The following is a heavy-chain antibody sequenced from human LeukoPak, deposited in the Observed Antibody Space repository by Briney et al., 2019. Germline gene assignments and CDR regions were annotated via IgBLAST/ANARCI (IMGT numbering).Heavy chain of an antibody. CDR1: GFTFSSYS. J-gene: IGHJ5*02. D-gene: IGHD4-17*01. Sequence: GGSLRLSCAASGFTFSSYSMNWVRQAPGKGLEWVSYISSSSSTIYYADSVKGRFTISRDNAKNSLYLQMNSLRAEDTAVYYCARDRGYGDYGGWFDPWGQGTLVTVSS. CDR3: ARDRGYGDYGGWFDP. CDR2: ISSSSSTI. V-gene: IGHV3-48*01.